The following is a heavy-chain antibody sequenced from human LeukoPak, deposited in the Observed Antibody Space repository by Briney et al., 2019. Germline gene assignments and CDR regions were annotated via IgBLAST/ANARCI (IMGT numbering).Heavy chain of an antibody. V-gene: IGHV3-30*04. D-gene: IGHD3-22*01. CDR1: GFTFSSYA. J-gene: IGHJ4*02. CDR3: ARGGRRDSSGSLFDY. Sequence: GGSLRLSCAASGFTFSSYAMHWVRQAPGKGLVWVAVISYDGSNKYYADSVKGRFTISRDDSKNTLYLQMNSLRAEDTAVYYCARGGRRDSSGSLFDYWGQGTLVTVSS. CDR2: ISYDGSNK.